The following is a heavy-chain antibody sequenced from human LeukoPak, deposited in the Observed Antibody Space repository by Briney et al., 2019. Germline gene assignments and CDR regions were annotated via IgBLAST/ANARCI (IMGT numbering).Heavy chain of an antibody. Sequence: PGGSLRLSCAASGFTFSTYAMSWVRQAPGKGLEWVSTISVSGGTTYYADSVRGRFIISRDNSKNTLDLQIISLRAEDTAVYYCATTTSSGWFDFWGRGTRVTVSS. CDR2: ISVSGGTT. CDR1: GFTFSTYA. J-gene: IGHJ4*02. CDR3: ATTTSSGWFDF. D-gene: IGHD6-19*01. V-gene: IGHV3-23*01.